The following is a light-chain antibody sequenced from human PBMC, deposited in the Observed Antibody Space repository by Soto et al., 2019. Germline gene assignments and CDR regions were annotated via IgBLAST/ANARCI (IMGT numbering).Light chain of an antibody. CDR1: QSISSY. CDR3: QQSYSSPPT. Sequence: EIQMPQSPSSLSASVGDRVTITCRASQSISSYLNWYQQKPGKAPKLLIFAASSLQSGVPSRFSGSRSGPDFTLTISSLQPEDFATYYCQQSYSSPPTFGQGTKVDIK. CDR2: AAS. V-gene: IGKV1-39*01. J-gene: IGKJ1*01.